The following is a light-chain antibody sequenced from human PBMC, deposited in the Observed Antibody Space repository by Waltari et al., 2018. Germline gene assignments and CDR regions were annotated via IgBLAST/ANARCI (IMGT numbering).Light chain of an antibody. V-gene: IGLV2-8*01. CDR3: SSYAGGNDVV. J-gene: IGLJ2*01. CDR1: SSDVGGSKY. CDR2: EVT. Sequence: QSALTQPPSASGSPGQSVTISCTGTSSDVGGSKYVSWYQQHPGKSPKLMIYEVTKRPSGVPDRFSGSKSGNTASLTVSGLQAEDEADYYCSSYAGGNDVVFGGGTTLTVL.